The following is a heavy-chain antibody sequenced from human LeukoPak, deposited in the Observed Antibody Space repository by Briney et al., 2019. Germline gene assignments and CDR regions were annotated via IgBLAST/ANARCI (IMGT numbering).Heavy chain of an antibody. Sequence: ASVTVSCKASGYTFTDYLMHWVRLAPGQGLEWMGWTNPSTGATKCAQKFQGRVVMTRDTSISTVYMEMSRLRPDDTAVYFCARDRWGDGFAYFDYWGQGTLVTVSS. D-gene: IGHD5-24*01. J-gene: IGHJ4*02. V-gene: IGHV1-2*02. CDR1: GYTFTDYL. CDR3: ARDRWGDGFAYFDY. CDR2: TNPSTGAT.